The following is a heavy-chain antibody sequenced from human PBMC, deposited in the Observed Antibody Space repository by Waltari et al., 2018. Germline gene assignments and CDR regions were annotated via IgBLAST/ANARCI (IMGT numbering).Heavy chain of an antibody. CDR1: GGTFSSYT. CDR3: ARDSQFDYDDSSGYTDY. V-gene: IGHV1-69*08. Sequence: QVQLVQSGAEVKKPGSSVKVSCKASGGTFSSYTISWVRQAPRQGLEWMGRIIPILGIANYAQKFQGRVTITADKSTSTAYMELSSLRSEDTAVYYCARDSQFDYDDSSGYTDYWGQGTLVTVSS. CDR2: IIPILGIA. J-gene: IGHJ4*02. D-gene: IGHD3-22*01.